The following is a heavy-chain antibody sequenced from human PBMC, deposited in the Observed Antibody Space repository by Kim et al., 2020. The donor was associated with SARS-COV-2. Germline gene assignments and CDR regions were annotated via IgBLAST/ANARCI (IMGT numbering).Heavy chain of an antibody. J-gene: IGHJ4*02. CDR1: GFTFSNAW. D-gene: IGHD1-7*01. V-gene: IGHV3-15*01. Sequence: GGSLRLSCAASGFTFSNAWISWVRQAPGKGLEWVGRIKSKTDGGTTDYAAPVKGRFTISRDDSKNTLYLQMNSQKTEDTAVYYCTKQKNWIYPYFDYWGQGTLVTVSS. CDR2: IKSKTDGGTT. CDR3: TKQKNWIYPYFDY.